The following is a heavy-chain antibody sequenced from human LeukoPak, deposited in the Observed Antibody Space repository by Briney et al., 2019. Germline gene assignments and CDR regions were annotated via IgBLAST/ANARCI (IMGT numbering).Heavy chain of an antibody. CDR1: GYSISNGYY. V-gene: IGHV4-38-2*02. D-gene: IGHD5-18*01. CDR3: ASYRYGGAYYFDY. J-gene: IGHJ4*02. Sequence: SETLSLTCTVSGYSISNGYYWGWIRQPPGKGLEWIGNIYHSGSTYYNPSLKSRVTISVDTSKNQFSLKLSSVTAADTAVYYCASYRYGGAYYFDYWGQGTLVTVSS. CDR2: IYHSGST.